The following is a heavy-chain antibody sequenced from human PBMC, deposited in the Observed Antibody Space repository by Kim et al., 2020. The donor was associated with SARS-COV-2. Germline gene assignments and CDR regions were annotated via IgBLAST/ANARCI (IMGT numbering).Heavy chain of an antibody. J-gene: IGHJ6*02. Sequence: GESLKISCKGSGYSFTSYWIGWVRQMPGKGLEWMGIIYPGDSDTRYSPSFQGQVTISADKSISTAYLQWSSLKASDTAMYYCARHSPEVRYYYGMDVWGQGTTVTVSS. V-gene: IGHV5-51*01. CDR3: ARHSPEVRYYYGMDV. CDR2: IYPGDSDT. D-gene: IGHD1-1*01. CDR1: GYSFTSYW.